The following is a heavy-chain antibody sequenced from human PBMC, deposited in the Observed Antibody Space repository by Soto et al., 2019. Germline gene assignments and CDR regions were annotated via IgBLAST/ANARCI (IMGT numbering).Heavy chain of an antibody. CDR3: ARDSGGYSGYDDNYYYYGMDV. V-gene: IGHV6-1*01. Sequence: PSQTLSLTCAISGDSVSSNSAAWNWIRQSPSRGLEWLGRTYYRSKWYNDYAVSVKSRITINPDTSKNQFSLQLNSVTPEDTAVYYCARDSGGYSGYDDNYYYYGMDVWGQGTTVTVSS. J-gene: IGHJ6*02. D-gene: IGHD5-12*01. CDR2: TYYRSKWYN. CDR1: GDSVSSNSAA.